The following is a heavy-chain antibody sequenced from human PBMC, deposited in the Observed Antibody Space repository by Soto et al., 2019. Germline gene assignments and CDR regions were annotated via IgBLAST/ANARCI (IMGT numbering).Heavy chain of an antibody. V-gene: IGHV4-34*01. CDR3: ARVIYDLGPGTYYFDY. D-gene: IGHD3-10*02. J-gene: IGHJ4*02. Sequence: SETLSLTCAVYGGSFSGYYWSWIRQPPGKGLEWIGEINHSGSTNYNPSLKSRVTISVDTSKNQFSLKLSSVTAADTAVYYCARVIYDLGPGTYYFDYWGQGTLVTSPQ. CDR1: GGSFSGYY. CDR2: INHSGST.